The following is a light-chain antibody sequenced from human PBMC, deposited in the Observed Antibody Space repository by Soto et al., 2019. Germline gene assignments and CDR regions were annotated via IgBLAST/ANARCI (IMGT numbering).Light chain of an antibody. V-gene: IGLV2-14*03. CDR3: SSYTSSSTQV. J-gene: IGLJ1*01. Sequence: QSVLTQPASVSGSPGQSTTISCTGTSSDVGGYNFVSWYQYHPGKAPKLLIYDVSNRPSGASTRFSGSKSGNTASLTISGLQAEDEADYYCSSYTSSSTQVFGTGTKVTVL. CDR1: SSDVGGYNF. CDR2: DVS.